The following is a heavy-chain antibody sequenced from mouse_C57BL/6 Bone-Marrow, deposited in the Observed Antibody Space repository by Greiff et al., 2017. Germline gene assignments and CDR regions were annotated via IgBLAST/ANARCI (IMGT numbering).Heavy chain of an antibody. V-gene: IGHV10-1*01. D-gene: IGHD2-2*01. Sequence: EVQLQQSGGGLVQPKGSLKLSCAASGFSFNTYAMNWVRQAPGKGLEWVASIRSKSNNYATYYADSVKDRFTISRDESDSMLYLQMNNLKTEDTAMYDCVRWLPYYYAMDYWGQGTSVTVSS. CDR1: GFSFNTYA. CDR2: IRSKSNNYAT. J-gene: IGHJ4*01. CDR3: VRWLPYYYAMDY.